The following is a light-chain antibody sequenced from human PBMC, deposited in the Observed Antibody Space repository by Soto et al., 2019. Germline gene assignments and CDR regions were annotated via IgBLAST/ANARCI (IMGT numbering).Light chain of an antibody. CDR1: SNDVGGYNY. Sequence: QSALTQPASVSGSPGQSITISCTGTSNDVGGYNYVSWYQHHPGKAPKLMIYEVSNRPSGVSNRFSGSKSGNTASLTISGLQAEDEADYYCSSYTSSITYVFGAGTKVTVL. J-gene: IGLJ1*01. CDR2: EVS. CDR3: SSYTSSITYV. V-gene: IGLV2-14*01.